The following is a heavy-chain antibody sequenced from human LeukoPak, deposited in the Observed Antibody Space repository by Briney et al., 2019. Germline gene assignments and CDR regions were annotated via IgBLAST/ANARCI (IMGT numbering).Heavy chain of an antibody. CDR3: ASLGGYGDYFDY. Sequence: SETLSLTCAVYGGSFSGYYWSWIRQPPGKGLEWIGEINHSGSTNYNPSLKSRVTISVDTSKNQFSLKLSSVTAADTAVYYCASLGGYGDYFDYWGQGTLVTVSS. CDR1: GGSFSGYY. J-gene: IGHJ4*02. D-gene: IGHD3-16*01. V-gene: IGHV4-34*01. CDR2: INHSGST.